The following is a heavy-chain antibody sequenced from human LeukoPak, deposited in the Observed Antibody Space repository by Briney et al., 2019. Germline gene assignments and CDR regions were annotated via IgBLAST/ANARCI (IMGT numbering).Heavy chain of an antibody. CDR2: FDPEDGET. CDR1: GYTLTELS. D-gene: IGHD1-7*01. Sequence: ASVKVSCKVSGYTLTELSMHWVRQAPGKGLEWMGGFDPEDGETIYAQKFQGRVTITTDESTSTAYMELSSLRSEDTAVYYCARDRLTGNWNYEVGFDYWGQGTLVTVSS. CDR3: ARDRLTGNWNYEVGFDY. V-gene: IGHV1-24*01. J-gene: IGHJ4*02.